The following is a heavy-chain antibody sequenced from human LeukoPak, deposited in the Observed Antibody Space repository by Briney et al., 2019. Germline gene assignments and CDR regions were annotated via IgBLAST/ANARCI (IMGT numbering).Heavy chain of an antibody. Sequence: SETLSLTCAVSGGSISSSNWWSWVRQPPGKGLEWIGEIYHSGSTNYNPSLKSRVTISVDKSKNQFSLKLSSVTAADTAVYYCAIRSSSGWYYFDYWGHGTLVTASS. V-gene: IGHV4-4*02. J-gene: IGHJ4*01. CDR3: AIRSSSGWYYFDY. CDR1: GGSISSSNW. CDR2: IYHSGST. D-gene: IGHD6-19*01.